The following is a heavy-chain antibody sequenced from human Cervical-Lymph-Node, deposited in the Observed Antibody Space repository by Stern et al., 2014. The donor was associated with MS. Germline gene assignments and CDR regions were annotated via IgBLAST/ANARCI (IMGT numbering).Heavy chain of an antibody. D-gene: IGHD2-15*01. V-gene: IGHV3-74*01. CDR3: ARGVMVAAAYAYDI. J-gene: IGHJ3*02. CDR1: GFTFTTHS. Sequence: ELQLLESGPALVQPPGPLTLPCAASGFTFTTHSIHSVRQAPGQGLARVSRIKSDESSTTYADCVKGRFSISRDNDKNTLYLQMNSLRAEDAAVYCCARGVMVAAAYAYDIWGQGTMVTISS. CDR2: IKSDESST.